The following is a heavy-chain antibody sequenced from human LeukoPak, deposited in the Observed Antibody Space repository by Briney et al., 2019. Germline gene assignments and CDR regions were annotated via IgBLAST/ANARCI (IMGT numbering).Heavy chain of an antibody. CDR2: IYYSGST. Sequence: SETLSLTCTVSGGSISSYYWSWIRQPPGKGLEWIGYIYYSGSTNYNPSLKSRVTISVDTSKNQFSLKLSSVTAADTAVYYCARFPCSDGYNCVDWGQGTLVTVSS. D-gene: IGHD5-24*01. CDR3: ARFPCSDGYNCVD. J-gene: IGHJ4*02. V-gene: IGHV4-59*01. CDR1: GGSISSYY.